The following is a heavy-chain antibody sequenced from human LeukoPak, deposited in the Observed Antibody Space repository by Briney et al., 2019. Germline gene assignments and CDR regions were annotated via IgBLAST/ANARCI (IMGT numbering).Heavy chain of an antibody. CDR1: GGSIRISTYY. D-gene: IGHD2-15*01. J-gene: IGHJ4*02. CDR2: IYSSGST. Sequence: SETLSLTCTVSGGSIRISTYYWGWIRQPPGKGLEWIGSIYSSGSTYYNPSLKSPVTVSVDTSKNQFSLNLSSVTAADTAVYYCARSSSGGSCFDSWGQGTLVTVSS. V-gene: IGHV4-39*01. CDR3: ARSSSGGSCFDS.